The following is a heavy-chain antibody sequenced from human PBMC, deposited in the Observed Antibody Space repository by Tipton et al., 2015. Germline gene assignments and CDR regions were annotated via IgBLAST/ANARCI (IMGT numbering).Heavy chain of an antibody. Sequence: TLSLTCTVSGGSFSDYYWSWIRQSPGEGLEWIGYIYYSGSTNYNPSLRSRVAMSMDTSKNQFSLKLSSVIAADTALYYCARGDDSTSMATGFDYWGRGALVTVSS. J-gene: IGHJ4*01. CDR1: GGSFSDYY. V-gene: IGHV4-59*01. CDR3: ARGDDSTSMATGFDY. CDR2: IYYSGST. D-gene: IGHD2/OR15-2a*01.